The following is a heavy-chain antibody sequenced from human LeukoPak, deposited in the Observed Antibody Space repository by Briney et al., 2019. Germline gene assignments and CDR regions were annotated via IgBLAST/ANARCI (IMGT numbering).Heavy chain of an antibody. CDR1: GGSISSGGYY. Sequence: SETLSLTCTVSGGSISSGGYYWSWIRQHPGKGLEWIGYIYYSGSTYYNPSLKSRVTISVDTSKNQFSLKLSSVTAADTAVYYCARVVHMRFDYWGQGTLVTVSS. CDR2: IYYSGST. J-gene: IGHJ4*02. CDR3: ARVVHMRFDY. V-gene: IGHV4-31*03.